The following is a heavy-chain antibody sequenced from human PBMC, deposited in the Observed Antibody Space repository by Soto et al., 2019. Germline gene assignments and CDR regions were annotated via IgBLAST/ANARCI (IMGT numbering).Heavy chain of an antibody. Sequence: QVQLVESGGGVVQPGRSLRLSCAASGFTFSSYGMHWVRQAPGKGLEWVAVIWYDGSNKYYADSVKGRFTISRDNSKNTLYLRMNSLRAEDTAVYYCARDTFYSSSSPYYYCGMDVWGQGTTVTVSS. D-gene: IGHD6-6*01. V-gene: IGHV3-33*01. CDR3: ARDTFYSSSSPYYYCGMDV. CDR1: GFTFSSYG. CDR2: IWYDGSNK. J-gene: IGHJ6*02.